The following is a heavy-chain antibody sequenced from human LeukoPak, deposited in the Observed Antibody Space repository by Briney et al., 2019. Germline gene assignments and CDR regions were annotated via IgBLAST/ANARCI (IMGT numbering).Heavy chain of an antibody. Sequence: ASVKVSCKASGYTFTGYYMHWVRQAPGQGLEWMGWISAYNGNTNYAQKFQGRVTITADKSTSTAYMELSSLRSEDTAVYYCARAGDGYNANDYWGQGTLVTVSS. V-gene: IGHV1-18*04. CDR2: ISAYNGNT. D-gene: IGHD5-24*01. J-gene: IGHJ4*02. CDR1: GYTFTGYY. CDR3: ARAGDGYNANDY.